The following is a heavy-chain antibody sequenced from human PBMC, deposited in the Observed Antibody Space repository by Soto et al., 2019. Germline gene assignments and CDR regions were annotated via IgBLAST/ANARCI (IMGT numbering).Heavy chain of an antibody. Sequence: QMQLVESGGGVVQPGGSLRLSCGSSGFSFSFYGMHWVRQAPGKGLEWVAFIWYDGTSKFYADSVKGRFTISRDNSKTTLLLEMNSLRAEDTAVYYCARDGTPLRFMEKNYYNNYSGMDAWGQGTTVLVSS. CDR3: ARDGTPLRFMEKNYYNNYSGMDA. D-gene: IGHD3-3*01. V-gene: IGHV3-33*01. CDR2: IWYDGTSK. CDR1: GFSFSFYG. J-gene: IGHJ6*02.